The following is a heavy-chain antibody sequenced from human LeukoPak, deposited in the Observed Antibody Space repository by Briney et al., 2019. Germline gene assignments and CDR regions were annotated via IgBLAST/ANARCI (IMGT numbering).Heavy chain of an antibody. D-gene: IGHD3-3*01. CDR2: ISSSGSTI. V-gene: IGHV3-11*04. CDR1: GFTFSDYY. CDR3: ASGRYDFWSGYYTVPDY. Sequence: SGGSLRLSCAASGFTFSDYYMSWIRQAPGKGLEWVSYISSSGSTIYYADSVKGRFTISRDNAKSSLYLQMNSLRAEDTAVYYCASGRYDFWSGYYTVPDYWGQGTLVTVSS. J-gene: IGHJ4*02.